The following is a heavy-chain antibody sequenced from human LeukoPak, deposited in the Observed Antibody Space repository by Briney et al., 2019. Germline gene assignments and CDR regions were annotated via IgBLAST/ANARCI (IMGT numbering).Heavy chain of an antibody. D-gene: IGHD3-10*01. CDR3: AKGVETSTTGELPYYFDY. V-gene: IGHV3-30*02. CDR1: TFTFSDYA. Sequence: GGSLRLSCEASTFTFSDYAMHWVRQAPGKGLEWVAFIRYDGSNTYYADYAKGRFTISRDNSKNTLYLQMTSLRTEDTAVYYCAKGVETSTTGELPYYFDYWGQGTLVTVSS. J-gene: IGHJ4*02. CDR2: IRYDGSNT.